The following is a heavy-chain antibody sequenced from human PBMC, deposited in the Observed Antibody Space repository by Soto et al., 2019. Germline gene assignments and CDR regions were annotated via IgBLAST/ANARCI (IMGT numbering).Heavy chain of an antibody. Sequence: PGGSLRLSCAASGFTFSSYSMNWVRQAPGKRLEWVSYISSSSSTIYYADSVKGRFTISRDNAKNSLYLQMNSLRAEDTAVYYCASSRWFGELFASPLYYFDYWGQGTLVTVSS. D-gene: IGHD3-10*01. J-gene: IGHJ4*02. CDR3: ASSRWFGELFASPLYYFDY. CDR1: GFTFSSYS. V-gene: IGHV3-48*01. CDR2: ISSSSSTI.